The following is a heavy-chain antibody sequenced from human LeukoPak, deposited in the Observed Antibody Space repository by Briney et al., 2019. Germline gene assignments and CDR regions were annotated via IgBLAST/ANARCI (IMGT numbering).Heavy chain of an antibody. Sequence: PGGSLRLSCAASGFTFSSYAMYWVRQAPGKGLEYVSAISTYGGSTYYANSVKGRFTISRDNAKNSLYLQMNSLRAEDTAVFYCATNDYGASDYWGQGTLVTVSS. CDR3: ATNDYGASDY. CDR1: GFTFSSYA. D-gene: IGHD4-17*01. V-gene: IGHV3-64*01. J-gene: IGHJ4*02. CDR2: ISTYGGST.